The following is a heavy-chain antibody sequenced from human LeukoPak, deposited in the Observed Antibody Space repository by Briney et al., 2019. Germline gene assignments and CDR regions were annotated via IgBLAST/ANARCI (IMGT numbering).Heavy chain of an antibody. V-gene: IGHV1-2*02. CDR1: GYTFTGYY. CDR3: ARDKRVSEQRGYYYYYGMDV. J-gene: IGHJ6*02. D-gene: IGHD1/OR15-1a*01. Sequence: ASVKVSCKASGYTFTGYYMHWVRQAPGQGLEWMGWINPNSGGTNYAQKFQGRVTMTRDTSISTAYMELSRLRSDDTAVYYCARDKRVSEQRGYYYYYGMDVWGQGTTVTVSS. CDR2: INPNSGGT.